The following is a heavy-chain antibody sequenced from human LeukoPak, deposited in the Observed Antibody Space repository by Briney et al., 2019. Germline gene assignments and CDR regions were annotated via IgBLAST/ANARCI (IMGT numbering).Heavy chain of an antibody. D-gene: IGHD2-8*01. CDR1: GFTFSSYA. Sequence: GSLRLSCAGSGFTFSSYAMSWVRQAPGKGLEGVSAISDTGATTYDADSVKGGFTISRDNSRSTLYLQMNSLRAEDTALYYCAKDTSIGRYCTNGVCSPFDYWGQGTLVTVSS. CDR3: AKDTSIGRYCTNGVCSPFDY. J-gene: IGHJ4*02. CDR2: ISDTGATT. V-gene: IGHV3-23*01.